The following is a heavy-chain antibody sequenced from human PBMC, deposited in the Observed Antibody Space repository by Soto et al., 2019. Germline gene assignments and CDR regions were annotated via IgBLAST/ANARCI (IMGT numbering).Heavy chain of an antibody. CDR3: ALLGGGSGYYLDY. D-gene: IGHD3-3*01. CDR2: IYYSGST. V-gene: IGHV4-61*05. CDR1: GCSISSGGYS. J-gene: IGHJ4*02. Sequence: ASETLSLTCAVSGCSISSGGYSWVWIRQPPGKGLEWIGYIYYSGSTNYNPSLKSRVTISVDTSKNQFSLKLSSVTAADTAVYYCALLGGGSGYYLDYWGQGTLVTVS.